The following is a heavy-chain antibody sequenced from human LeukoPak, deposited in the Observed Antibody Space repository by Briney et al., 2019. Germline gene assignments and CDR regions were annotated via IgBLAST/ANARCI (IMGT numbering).Heavy chain of an antibody. Sequence: GGSLRLSCAASGFTFCSYSMNWVRQAPGKGLEWVSSISSSSYIYYADSVKGRFTISRDNAKNSLYLQMNSLRAEDTAVYYCARARFGEGGYYFDYWGQGTLVTVSS. CDR2: ISSSSYI. CDR1: GFTFCSYS. D-gene: IGHD3-10*01. CDR3: ARARFGEGGYYFDY. V-gene: IGHV3-21*01. J-gene: IGHJ4*02.